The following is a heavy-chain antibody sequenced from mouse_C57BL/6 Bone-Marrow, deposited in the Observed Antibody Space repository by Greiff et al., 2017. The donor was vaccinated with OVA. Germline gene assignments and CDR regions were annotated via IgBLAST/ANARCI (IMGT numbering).Heavy chain of an antibody. CDR3: AIGSNLAWFAY. D-gene: IGHD2-5*01. J-gene: IGHJ3*01. CDR2: IWGVGST. V-gene: IGHV2-6*01. Sequence: QVQLQQSGPGLVAPSQSLSITCTVSGFSLTSYGVDWVRQSPGKGLEWLGVIWGVGSTNYNSALKSRLSISKDNSKSQVFLKMNSLQTDDTAMYYCAIGSNLAWFAYWGQGTLVTVSA. CDR1: GFSLTSYG.